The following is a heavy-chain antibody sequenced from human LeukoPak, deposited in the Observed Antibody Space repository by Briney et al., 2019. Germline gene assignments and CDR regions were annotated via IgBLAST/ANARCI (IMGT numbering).Heavy chain of an antibody. D-gene: IGHD2-2*01. J-gene: IGHJ5*02. V-gene: IGHV1-2*02. CDR2: INPNSGGT. CDR1: GYTFTGYY. Sequence: ASVKVSCKASGYTFTGYYMHWVRQAPGQGLEWMGWINPNSGGTNYAQKFQGRVTMTRDKSISTAYMELSSLRSEDTAVYYCARDARHKYCRSASCYRGWFDPWGQGTLVTVSS. CDR3: ARDARHKYCRSASCYRGWFDP.